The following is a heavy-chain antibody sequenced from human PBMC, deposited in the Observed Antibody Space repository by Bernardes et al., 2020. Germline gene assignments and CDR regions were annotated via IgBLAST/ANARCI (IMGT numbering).Heavy chain of an antibody. CDR2: IYYSGST. CDR3: ARAPAGSKGYYYYMDV. J-gene: IGHJ6*03. CDR1: GGSISSSSYY. Sequence: SETLSLTCTVSGGSISSSSYYWGWIRQPPGKGLEWIGSIYYSGSTYYNPSLKSRVTISVDTSKNQFSLKLSSVTAADTAVYYCARAPAGSKGYYYYMDVWGKGTTVTVSS. V-gene: IGHV4-39*01.